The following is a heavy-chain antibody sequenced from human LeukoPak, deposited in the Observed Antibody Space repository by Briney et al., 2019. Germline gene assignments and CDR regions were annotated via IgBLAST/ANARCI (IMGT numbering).Heavy chain of an antibody. CDR3: ARASVTYYYYYYMDV. CDR1: AYYISIGHY. Sequence: MASETLSLTCTVAAYYISIGHYWGWSRQPPGKGLEWIWNIHHAGATYYNPSLKSRVTMSVDTSKNQFSLKLSSVTAADTAVYYCARASVTYYYYYYMDVWGKGTTVTVSS. J-gene: IGHJ6*03. CDR2: IHHAGAT. V-gene: IGHV4-38-2*02. D-gene: IGHD4-11*01.